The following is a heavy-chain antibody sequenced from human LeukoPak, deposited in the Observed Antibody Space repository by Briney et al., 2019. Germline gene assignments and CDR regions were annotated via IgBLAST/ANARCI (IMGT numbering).Heavy chain of an antibody. CDR2: ISSSGSTI. D-gene: IGHD6-6*01. CDR1: GFTFSSYE. J-gene: IGHJ6*03. V-gene: IGHV3-48*03. Sequence: GGSLRLSCAASGFTFSSYELNWVRQAPGKGLEWVSHISSSGSTIKYADSVKGRFTISRGSAKNSLYLQMNSLRAEDTAVHYCARNPGIAARHGNYYYMDSWGKGTTVTVSS. CDR3: ARNPGIAARHGNYYYMDS.